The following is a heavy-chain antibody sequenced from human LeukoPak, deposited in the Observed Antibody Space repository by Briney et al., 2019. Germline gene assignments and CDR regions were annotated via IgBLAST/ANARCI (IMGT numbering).Heavy chain of an antibody. Sequence: HPGGSLRLSCAASELTISTNVFTWVRQAPGKGLEWVSIIGTADGNTYYADSVKGRFVISRDNSKNTVYLQMHSLRAEDTAVYYCAKGEGYCSAGTCYRYFDLWGRGTLVTVSS. CDR1: ELTISTNV. CDR3: AKGEGYCSAGTCYRYFDL. J-gene: IGHJ2*01. D-gene: IGHD2-15*01. CDR2: IGTADGNT. V-gene: IGHV3-23*01.